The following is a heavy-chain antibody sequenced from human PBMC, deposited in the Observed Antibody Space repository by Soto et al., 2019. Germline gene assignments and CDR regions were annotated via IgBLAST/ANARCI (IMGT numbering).Heavy chain of an antibody. Sequence: ASVKVSCKSSGYTFTSYGISCVRQAPGQGLEWMGWISAYNGNTNYAQKLQGRVTMTTDTSTSTAYMELRSLRSDDTAVYYCARDRVAAPDWFDPWGQGTLVTVSS. CDR3: ARDRVAAPDWFDP. D-gene: IGHD6-6*01. J-gene: IGHJ5*02. CDR2: ISAYNGNT. CDR1: GYTFTSYG. V-gene: IGHV1-18*01.